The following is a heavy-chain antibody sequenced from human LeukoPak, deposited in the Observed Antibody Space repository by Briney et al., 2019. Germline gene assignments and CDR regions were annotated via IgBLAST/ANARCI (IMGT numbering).Heavy chain of an antibody. CDR2: ISGYGGST. V-gene: IGHV3-23*01. J-gene: IGHJ4*02. D-gene: IGHD3-3*01. CDR1: GYSISSGY. Sequence: QPSETLSLTCAVSGYSISSGYNWGWIRQSPGKGLEWVSAISGYGGSTYYAGSVKGRFTISRDNSKNTLYLQMNSLRAEDTAVYYCAKDIYDFGSGYYPHSFDYWGQGTLVTVSS. CDR3: AKDIYDFGSGYYPHSFDY.